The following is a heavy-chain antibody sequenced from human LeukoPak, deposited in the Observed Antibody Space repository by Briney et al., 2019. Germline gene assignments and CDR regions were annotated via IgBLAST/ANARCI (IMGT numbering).Heavy chain of an antibody. CDR3: AKDKSYDILAGSYYYYHMDV. D-gene: IGHD3-9*01. V-gene: IGHV3-30*02. CDR1: GFTFSSYG. Sequence: GGSLRLSCAASGFTFSSYGMHWVRQAPGKGLEWVAFIRYDGSNKYYADSVKGRFTISRDNSKNTLYLQMNSLRAEDTAVYYCAKDKSYDILAGSYYYYHMDVWGKGTTVTISS. CDR2: IRYDGSNK. J-gene: IGHJ6*03.